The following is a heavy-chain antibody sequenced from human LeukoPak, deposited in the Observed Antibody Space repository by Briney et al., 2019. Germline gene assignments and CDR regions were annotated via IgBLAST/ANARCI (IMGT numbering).Heavy chain of an antibody. D-gene: IGHD2/OR15-2a*01. CDR2: ITSTGGDT. CDR1: GFTFITYP. V-gene: IGHV3-64D*06. Sequence: GGSLRLSCSASGFTFITYPLHWVRQAPGKGLEYVSSITSTGGDTYYADSVKGRFTIFRDNFKNMLFLQMSSLRAEETAVYYCVKGGNFDYWGQGTLVTVSS. J-gene: IGHJ4*02. CDR3: VKGGNFDY.